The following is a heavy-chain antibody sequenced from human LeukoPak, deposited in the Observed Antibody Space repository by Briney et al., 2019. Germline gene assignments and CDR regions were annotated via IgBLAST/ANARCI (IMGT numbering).Heavy chain of an antibody. D-gene: IGHD6-13*01. J-gene: IGHJ4*02. CDR3: AKGYRGGSSSPFDY. Sequence: GGSLRLSCAASGFTFSTYAMGWVRQAPGKGLEWVSSISHSGDSTYYADSVKGRFTISRDNSKNTLYLQMNSPRAEDTALYYCAKGYRGGSSSPFDYWGQGTLVTVSS. CDR1: GFTFSTYA. V-gene: IGHV3-23*01. CDR2: ISHSGDST.